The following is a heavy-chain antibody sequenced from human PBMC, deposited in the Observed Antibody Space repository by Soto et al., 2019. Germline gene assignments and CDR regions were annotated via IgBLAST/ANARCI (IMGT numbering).Heavy chain of an antibody. J-gene: IGHJ4*02. Sequence: ASVKVSCKPSEYTFTDNYLYWLRQAPGQGLEWMGWLNPNTGATDFAQRFQGRVTLTSDTSISTAYTELSRLTSDDTAVFYCVRQSGSITSCFYDYWGPGTLVSTSS. V-gene: IGHV1-2*02. CDR1: EYTFTDNY. CDR3: VRQSGSITSCFYDY. CDR2: LNPNTGAT. D-gene: IGHD2-2*01.